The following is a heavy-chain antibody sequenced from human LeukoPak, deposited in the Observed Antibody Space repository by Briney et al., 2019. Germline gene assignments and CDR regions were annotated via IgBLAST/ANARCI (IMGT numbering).Heavy chain of an antibody. D-gene: IGHD3-3*01. CDR3: ARTVTIFGVVILGNFDY. Sequence: ASVKVSCKASGYTFTGYFMHWVRQAPGQGLEWMGWINPNSGGTKYAQKFQGRVTMTRDMSISTAYVELTSLRSDDTAVYYCARTVTIFGVVILGNFDYWGQGTLVTVSS. CDR1: GYTFTGYF. CDR2: INPNSGGT. V-gene: IGHV1-2*02. J-gene: IGHJ4*02.